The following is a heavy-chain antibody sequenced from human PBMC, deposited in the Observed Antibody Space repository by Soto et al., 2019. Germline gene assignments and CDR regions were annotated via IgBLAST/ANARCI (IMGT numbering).Heavy chain of an antibody. V-gene: IGHV4-34*01. Sequence: PSETLSLTCAVYGGSFSGYYWSWIRQPPGKGLEWIGEINHSGSTNYNPSLKSRVTISVDTSKNQFSLKLSSVTAADTAVYYCARAQDFGGFISGSYFDYWGKGTLVTVSS. CDR1: GGSFSGYY. CDR3: ARAQDFGGFISGSYFDY. CDR2: INHSGST. D-gene: IGHD3-3*01. J-gene: IGHJ4*02.